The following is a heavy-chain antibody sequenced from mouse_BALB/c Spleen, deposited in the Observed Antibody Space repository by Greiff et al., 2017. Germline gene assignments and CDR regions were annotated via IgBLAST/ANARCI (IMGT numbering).Heavy chain of an antibody. CDR1: GYTFTDYV. D-gene: IGHD1-1*01. J-gene: IGHJ4*01. CDR2: IYPGSGST. Sequence: QVQLQQSVPELVKPGASVKMSCKASGYTFTDYVISWVKQRTGQGLEWIGEIYPGSGSTYYNEKFKGKATLTADKSSNTAYMQLSSLTSEDSAVYFCARWDYYGSSGRYAMDYWGQGTSVTVSS. V-gene: IGHV1-77*01. CDR3: ARWDYYGSSGRYAMDY.